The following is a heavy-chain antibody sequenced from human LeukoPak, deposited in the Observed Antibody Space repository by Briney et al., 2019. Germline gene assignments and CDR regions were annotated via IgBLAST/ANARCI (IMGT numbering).Heavy chain of an antibody. CDR2: ISSSGSTI. CDR1: GFSVGDNY. V-gene: IGHV3-11*04. Sequence: PGGSLRLSCEASGFSVGDNYMTWVRQAPGKGLEWVSYISSSGSTIYYADSVKGRFTISRDNAKNSLYLQMNSLRAEDTAVYYCATCGYTYGLYFDYWGQGTLVTVSS. D-gene: IGHD5-18*01. CDR3: ATCGYTYGLYFDY. J-gene: IGHJ4*02.